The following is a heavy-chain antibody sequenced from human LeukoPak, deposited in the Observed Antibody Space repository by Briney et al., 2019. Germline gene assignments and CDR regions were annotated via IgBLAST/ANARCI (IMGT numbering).Heavy chain of an antibody. CDR3: ARGPTGGHFDY. CDR1: GYTFTGYY. V-gene: IGHV1-2*02. CDR2: INPNSGGT. Sequence: ASVKVSCKASGYTFTGYYMHWVRQAPGQGLEWMGWINPNSGGTNYAQKFQGRVTMTRDTSISTVYMELNRLQSDDPAVYFCARGPTGGHFDYWGQGSLVTVSS. D-gene: IGHD1-14*01. J-gene: IGHJ4*02.